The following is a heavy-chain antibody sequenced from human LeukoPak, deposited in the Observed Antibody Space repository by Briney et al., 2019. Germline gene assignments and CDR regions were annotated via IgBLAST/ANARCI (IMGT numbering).Heavy chain of an antibody. CDR3: ARDYGDYPDNWFDP. J-gene: IGHJ5*02. CDR2: INPNNGDT. Sequence: GASVKVSCKASGYTFTGYYIHWVRQAPGQGLEWMGWINPNNGDTNYAPKFQGRVTMTRDTSISTAYMELSRLRSDDTAVYYCARDYGDYPDNWFDPWGQGTLVTVSS. D-gene: IGHD4-17*01. V-gene: IGHV1-2*02. CDR1: GYTFTGYY.